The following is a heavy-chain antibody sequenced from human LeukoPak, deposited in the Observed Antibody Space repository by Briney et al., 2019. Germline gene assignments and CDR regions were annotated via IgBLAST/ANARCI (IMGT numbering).Heavy chain of an antibody. V-gene: IGHV1-2*02. CDR1: GYTFTGYY. D-gene: IGHD3-22*01. CDR2: INPNSGGT. Sequence: ASVKVSCKASGYTFTGYYMHWVRQAPGQGLEWMGWINPNSGGTNYAQKFQGRVTMTRDTSISTAYMELSRLRSDDTAVYYCARAYYYDSSGSNYFDYWGQGTWSPSPQ. CDR3: ARAYYYDSSGSNYFDY. J-gene: IGHJ4*02.